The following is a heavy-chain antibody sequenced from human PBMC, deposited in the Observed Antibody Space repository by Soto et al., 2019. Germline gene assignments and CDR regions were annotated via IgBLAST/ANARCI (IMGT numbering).Heavy chain of an antibody. CDR2: INPSGGST. D-gene: IGHD6-19*01. V-gene: IGHV1-46*01. CDR3: ARGVHDSSGWFGY. J-gene: IGHJ5*01. CDR1: GYTFTSYY. Sequence: ASVKVSCKASGYTFTSYYMHWVRQAPGQGLEWMGVINPSGGSTTFAQKFQGRVTMTRDTSISTAYMELSRLRSDDTAVYYCARGVHDSSGWFGYWGQGTLVTVSS.